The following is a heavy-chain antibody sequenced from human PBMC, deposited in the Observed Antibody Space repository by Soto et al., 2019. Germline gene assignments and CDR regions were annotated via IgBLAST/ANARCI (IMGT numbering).Heavy chain of an antibody. CDR3: SRGYGEQWPTSDY. Sequence: QVQLQQWGAGLLKPSETLSLTCAVYGGSFSGYHYTWIRQPPGKGLEWIGEVHHDGGINYNPSLASRATISADASNNQFSLRLRSATAADTAVYYCSRGYGEQWPTSDYWGQGTLVTVSS. CDR2: VHHDGGI. D-gene: IGHD6-19*01. V-gene: IGHV4-34*02. J-gene: IGHJ4*02. CDR1: GGSFSGYH.